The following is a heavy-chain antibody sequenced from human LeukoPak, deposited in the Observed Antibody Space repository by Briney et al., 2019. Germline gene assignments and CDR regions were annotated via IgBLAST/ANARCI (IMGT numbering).Heavy chain of an antibody. CDR3: AKGGSYRSQPYFDY. CDR2: ISGSGDNT. V-gene: IGHV3-23*01. D-gene: IGHD3-16*02. CDR1: GFTFSSYA. Sequence: GGPLRLSCAASGFTFSSYAMNWVRQGPGKGLEWVSGISGSGDNTYYADSVKGRFTISRDNSKNTLYLQMNSLRAEDTAVYYCAKGGSYRSQPYFDYWGQGTPVTVSS. J-gene: IGHJ4*02.